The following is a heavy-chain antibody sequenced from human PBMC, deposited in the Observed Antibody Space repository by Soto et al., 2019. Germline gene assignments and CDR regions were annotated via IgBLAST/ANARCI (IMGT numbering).Heavy chain of an antibody. D-gene: IGHD5-18*01. CDR1: GGSISSYY. CDR3: ARGQWYSYGYFDY. J-gene: IGHJ4*02. CDR2: IYYSGST. V-gene: IGHV4-59*01. Sequence: QVQLQESGPGLVKPSETLSLTCTVSGGSISSYYWSWIWQPPGKGLEWIGYIYYSGSTNYNPSLKSRVTISVDTSKNQFSLKLSSVTAADTAVYYCARGQWYSYGYFDYWGQGTLVTVSS.